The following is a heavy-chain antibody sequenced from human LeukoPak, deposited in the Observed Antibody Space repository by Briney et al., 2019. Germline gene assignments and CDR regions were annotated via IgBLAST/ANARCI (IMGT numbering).Heavy chain of an antibody. Sequence: ASVKVSCTASGYTFTGYYMHWVRQAPGQGLEWMGWINPNSGGTNYAQKFQGRVTMTRDTSISTAYMELSRLRSDDTAVYYCAREAAAAGNFDYWGQGTLVTVSS. CDR2: INPNSGGT. D-gene: IGHD6-13*01. CDR3: AREAAAAGNFDY. CDR1: GYTFTGYY. J-gene: IGHJ4*02. V-gene: IGHV1-2*02.